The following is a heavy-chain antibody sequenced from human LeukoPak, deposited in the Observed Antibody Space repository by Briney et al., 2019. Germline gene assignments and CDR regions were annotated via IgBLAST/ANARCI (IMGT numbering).Heavy chain of an antibody. V-gene: IGHV1-46*01. CDR2: INPSGGST. CDR3: ARANTVTKSFDY. Sequence: ASVRVSCKASGYTFTSYYMHWVRQAPGQGLEWMGIINPSGGSTSYAQKFQGRVTMTRDMSTSTVDMELSSLRSEDTAVYYCARANTVTKSFDYWGQGTLVTVSS. CDR1: GYTFTSYY. D-gene: IGHD4-17*01. J-gene: IGHJ4*02.